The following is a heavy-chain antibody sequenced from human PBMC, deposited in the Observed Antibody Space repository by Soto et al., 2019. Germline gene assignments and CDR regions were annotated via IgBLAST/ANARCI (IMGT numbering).Heavy chain of an antibody. CDR3: AKTIHSEIQLWKTVGYYYYGMDV. CDR1: GFTFSSYA. V-gene: IGHV3-23*01. Sequence: EVQLLESGGGLVQPGGSLRLSCAASGFTFSSYAMSWVRQAPGKGLEWVSAISGSGGSTYYADSVKGRFTISRDNSKNTLYLQMNSLRAEDTAVYYCAKTIHSEIQLWKTVGYYYYGMDVWGQGTTVTVSS. D-gene: IGHD5-18*01. J-gene: IGHJ6*02. CDR2: ISGSGGST.